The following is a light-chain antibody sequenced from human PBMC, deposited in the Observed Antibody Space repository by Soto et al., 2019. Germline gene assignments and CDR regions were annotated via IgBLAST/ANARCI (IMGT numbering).Light chain of an antibody. Sequence: EIVLTQSPGTLSLSPGERATLSCRASQSISSIFLAWYQQKPGQAPRLLIYGASSRATGIPDRFSGSGSGTDFTLTISRLEPEDFGVYYCQQYGSSPLTFGQGTKVDIK. J-gene: IGKJ1*01. CDR2: GAS. CDR1: QSISSIF. V-gene: IGKV3-20*01. CDR3: QQYGSSPLT.